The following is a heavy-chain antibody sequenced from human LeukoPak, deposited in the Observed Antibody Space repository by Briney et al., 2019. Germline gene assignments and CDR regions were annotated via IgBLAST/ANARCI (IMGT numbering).Heavy chain of an antibody. Sequence: DSVKVSCKASGYTFTSYYMHWVRQAPGQGLEWMGIINPSGGSTSYAQKFQGRVTKTRDMSTSTVYMELSSLRSEDTAVYYCARADPYYYDSSGYLTNWGQGTLVTVSS. CDR3: ARADPYYYDSSGYLTN. CDR1: GYTFTSYY. CDR2: INPSGGST. V-gene: IGHV1-46*01. J-gene: IGHJ4*02. D-gene: IGHD3-22*01.